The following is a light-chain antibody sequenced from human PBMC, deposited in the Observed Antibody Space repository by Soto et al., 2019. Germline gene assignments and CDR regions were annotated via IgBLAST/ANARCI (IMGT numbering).Light chain of an antibody. V-gene: IGKV3-20*01. CDR2: GAS. Sequence: EIVLTQSPGTLSLSPGERATLSCRASHSVSSSYLAWYQQKPGQAPRLLIYGASSRATGIPDRFRGSGSGTDFPLSISRLEPEDFAVYYCQQYGGSPPITFGQGTRLEIK. CDR1: HSVSSSY. J-gene: IGKJ5*01. CDR3: QQYGGSPPIT.